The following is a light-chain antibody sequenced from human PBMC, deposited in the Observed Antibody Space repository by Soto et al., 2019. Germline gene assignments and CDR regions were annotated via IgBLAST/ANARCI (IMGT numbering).Light chain of an antibody. CDR2: GAS. CDR3: QQYGNSPQT. J-gene: IGKJ1*01. CDR1: QSVSSSY. V-gene: IGKV3-20*01. Sequence: EIVFTQSPATLSLSPGERASLSCRASQSVSSSYLAWYQQKPGQAPRLLIYGASSRATGIPDRFSGSGSGTDFTLTISRLEPEDFAVYYCQQYGNSPQTFGQGTKVDIK.